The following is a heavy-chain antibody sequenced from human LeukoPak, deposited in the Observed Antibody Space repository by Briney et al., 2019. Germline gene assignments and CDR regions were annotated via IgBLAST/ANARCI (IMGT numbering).Heavy chain of an antibody. V-gene: IGHV5-51*01. Sequence: GESLKISCKSSGYSFTSYWIGWVRQMPGKGLEWMGIIYPGDSDTRYSPSFQGQVTISADKSISTAYLQWSSLKASDTAMYYCARHVRGYCSSTSCSNSYYYYMDVWGKGTTVTVSS. J-gene: IGHJ6*03. CDR2: IYPGDSDT. CDR1: GYSFTSYW. D-gene: IGHD2-2*01. CDR3: ARHVRGYCSSTSCSNSYYYYMDV.